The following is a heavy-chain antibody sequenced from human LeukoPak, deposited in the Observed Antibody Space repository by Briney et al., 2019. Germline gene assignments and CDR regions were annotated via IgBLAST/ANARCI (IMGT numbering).Heavy chain of an antibody. CDR1: GYTFTNYG. CDR3: ARGWLQPYWYFDL. V-gene: IGHV1-18*01. J-gene: IGHJ2*01. D-gene: IGHD5-24*01. Sequence: ASEKVSCKTSGYTFTNYGISWVRQAPGQGLEWMGSISPYNGNADYAQKLRGRVTMTTDTSTTTGYMELRSLRSDDTAIYYCARGWLQPYWYFDLWGRGTLVTVSS. CDR2: ISPYNGNA.